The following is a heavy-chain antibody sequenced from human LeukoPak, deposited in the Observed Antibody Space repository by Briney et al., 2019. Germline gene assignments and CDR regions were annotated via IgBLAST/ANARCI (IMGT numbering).Heavy chain of an antibody. V-gene: IGHV3-48*01. D-gene: IGHD2-15*01. CDR3: ARDRAATQDWVEFDP. J-gene: IGHJ5*02. CDR2: IGIDSGNT. CDR1: GFPFSDYS. Sequence: GGSLRLSCTASGFPFSDYSMDWVRQAPGKGLEWISYIGIDSGNTKYADSVRGRFTISRDDSKNTVYLRMNSLRVEDTAVYFCARDRAATQDWVEFDPWGQGTLVTVSS.